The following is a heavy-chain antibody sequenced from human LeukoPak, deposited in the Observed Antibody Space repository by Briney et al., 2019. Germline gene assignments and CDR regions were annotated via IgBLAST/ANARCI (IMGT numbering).Heavy chain of an antibody. CDR3: ARVKDYYVGSGPYSPAYFDY. D-gene: IGHD3-22*01. J-gene: IGHJ4*02. CDR1: GFTFSRYW. Sequence: GGSLRLSCAASGFTFSRYWMHWVRQAPGKGLVWVSRVDSDGSGTTYADSVKGRFTISRDNAKNTVYLQMNSLRAEDTAVYYCARVKDYYVGSGPYSPAYFDYWGQGTLVTVSS. CDR2: VDSDGSGT. V-gene: IGHV3-74*01.